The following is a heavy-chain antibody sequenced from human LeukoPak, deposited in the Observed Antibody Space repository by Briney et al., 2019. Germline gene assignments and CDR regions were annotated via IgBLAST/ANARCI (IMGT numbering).Heavy chain of an antibody. CDR3: VTSKGAGYFDY. Sequence: GGSLRLSCAASGFTFSTYGMHWVRQAPGKGLEWVSSIRNNGDNRYYADSVRGRFTISRDNSKNTLYLQMNTLRTDDTAVYYCVTSKGAGYFDYWGQGTLVTVSS. CDR1: GFTFSTYG. V-gene: IGHV3-30*02. D-gene: IGHD6-19*01. CDR2: IRNNGDNR. J-gene: IGHJ4*02.